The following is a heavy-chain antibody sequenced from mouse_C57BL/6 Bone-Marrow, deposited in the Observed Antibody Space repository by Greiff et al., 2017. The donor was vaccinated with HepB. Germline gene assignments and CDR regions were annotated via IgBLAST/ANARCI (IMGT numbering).Heavy chain of an antibody. Sequence: EVKVVESGGGLVQPGGSLSLSCAASGFTFTDYYMSWVRQPPGKALEWLGFIRNKANGYTTEYSASGKGRFTISRDNSQSIHYLQMNALRAEDSATYYCARYSHDYDVAYWGQGTLVTVSA. D-gene: IGHD2-4*01. CDR2: IRNKANGYTT. CDR1: GFTFTDYY. V-gene: IGHV7-3*01. CDR3: ARYSHDYDVAY. J-gene: IGHJ3*01.